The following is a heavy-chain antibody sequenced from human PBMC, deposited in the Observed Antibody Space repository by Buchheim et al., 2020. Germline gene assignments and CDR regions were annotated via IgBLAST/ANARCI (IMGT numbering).Heavy chain of an antibody. J-gene: IGHJ6*02. CDR2: ISYDGSNK. CDR3: AKIGLGPVGYGMDV. Sequence: QVQLVESGGGVVQPGRPLRLSCAASGFTFSSYGMHWVRQAPGKGLEWVAVISYDGSNKYYADSVKGRFTLSRDTSKNTLYLQMSSLRAEDTAVYYCAKIGLGPVGYGMDVWGQGTT. D-gene: IGHD3/OR15-3a*01. V-gene: IGHV3-30*18. CDR1: GFTFSSYG.